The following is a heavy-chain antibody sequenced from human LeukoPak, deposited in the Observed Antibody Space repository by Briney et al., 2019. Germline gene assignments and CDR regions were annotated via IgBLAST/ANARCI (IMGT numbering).Heavy chain of an antibody. CDR2: ISSNGGST. CDR1: GFTFSSYA. V-gene: IGHV3-64D*06. Sequence: GGSLRLPCSASGFTFSSYAMHWVRQAPGKGLEYVSAISSNGGSTYYADSVKGRFTISRDNSKNTLYLQMSSLRAEDTAVYYCVKESSYALPDYWGQGTLVTVSS. J-gene: IGHJ4*02. D-gene: IGHD6-6*01. CDR3: VKESSYALPDY.